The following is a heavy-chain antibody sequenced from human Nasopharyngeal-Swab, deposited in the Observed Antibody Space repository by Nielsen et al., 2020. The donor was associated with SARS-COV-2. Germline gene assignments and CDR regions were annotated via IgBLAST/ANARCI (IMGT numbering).Heavy chain of an antibody. J-gene: IGHJ5*02. V-gene: IGHV7-4-1*02. CDR2: VNTTTGTP. CDR3: VRDVMSSSMINWFDP. D-gene: IGHD3-22*01. Sequence: ASVKVSCKASGGTFSSYAISWVRQAPGQGLEWMGLVNTTTGTPTYAQGFTGRLVFSLDTSVSTAYLEISNLKPEDTAVYFCVRDVMSSSMINWFDPWGQGTLVTVSS. CDR1: GGTFSSYA.